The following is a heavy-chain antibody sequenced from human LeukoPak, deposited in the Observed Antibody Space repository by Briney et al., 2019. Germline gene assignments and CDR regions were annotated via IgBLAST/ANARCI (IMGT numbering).Heavy chain of an antibody. V-gene: IGHV1-18*01. CDR2: ISAYNGNT. D-gene: IGHD1-1*01. J-gene: IGHJ6*03. Sequence: ASVKVSCKASGYTFTSYGISWVRQAPGQGLEWMGWISAYNGNTNYAQKLQGRVTMTTDTSASTAYMELRSLRSDDTAVYYCARSVMARYNWNLDPNDYYYYYMDVWGKGTTVTVSS. CDR1: GYTFTSYG. CDR3: ARSVMARYNWNLDPNDYYYYYMDV.